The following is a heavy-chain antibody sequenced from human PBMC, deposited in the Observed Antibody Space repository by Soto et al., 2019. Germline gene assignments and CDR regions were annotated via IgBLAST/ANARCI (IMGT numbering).Heavy chain of an antibody. CDR1: GFTFSSYD. CDR3: VRRVSGNYDY. J-gene: IGHJ4*02. CDR2: ISSNGGTT. Sequence: EVQLAESGGGMVQPGGSLRLSCVASGFTFSSYDMHWVRQAPGKGLEYVSSISSNGGTTYYGKSVKGRFTISRDNSKNTLYPPMGSLRAEDMAVYYCVRRVSGNYDYWGQGTLVTVSS. D-gene: IGHD1-7*01. V-gene: IGHV3-64*01.